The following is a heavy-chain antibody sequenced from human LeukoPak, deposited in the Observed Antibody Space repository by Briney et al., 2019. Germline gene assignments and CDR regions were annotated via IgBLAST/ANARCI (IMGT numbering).Heavy chain of an antibody. V-gene: IGHV3-33*01. CDR3: ARASMVRGVVLLYYFDY. D-gene: IGHD3-10*01. Sequence: PGGSLRLSCAASGFTFSSYGMHWVRQAPGKGLEWVAVIWYDGSNKYYADSVKGRFTISRDNSKNTLYLQMNSLRAEDTAMYYCARASMVRGVVLLYYFDYWGQGTLVTVSS. J-gene: IGHJ4*02. CDR1: GFTFSSYG. CDR2: IWYDGSNK.